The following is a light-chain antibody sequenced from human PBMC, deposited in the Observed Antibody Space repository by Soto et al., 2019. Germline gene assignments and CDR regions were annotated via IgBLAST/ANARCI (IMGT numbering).Light chain of an antibody. J-gene: IGLJ1*01. Sequence: QSVLTQPASVSGSPGQSITISCTGTSSDVGGYNYVSWYQQHPGTAPKLMIYEVSNRPSGVSDRFSGSRSGNTASLTISGLQAEDESDYYCSSYTSSSTLFGTGTTVTVL. CDR3: SSYTSSSTL. V-gene: IGLV2-14*01. CDR2: EVS. CDR1: SSDVGGYNY.